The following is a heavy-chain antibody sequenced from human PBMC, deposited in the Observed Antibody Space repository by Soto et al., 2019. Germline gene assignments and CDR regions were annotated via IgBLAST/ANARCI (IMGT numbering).Heavy chain of an antibody. CDR3: AKRGITIFGVVAYFDP. CDR1: GFTFSSYA. V-gene: IGHV3-23*01. CDR2: ISGSGGST. J-gene: IGHJ5*02. Sequence: GGSLRLSCAASGFTFSSYAMSWVRQAPGKGLEWVSAISGSGGSTYYADSVKGRFTISRDNSKNTLYLQMNSLRAEDTAVYYCAKRGITIFGVVAYFDPWGQGTLVTVSS. D-gene: IGHD3-3*01.